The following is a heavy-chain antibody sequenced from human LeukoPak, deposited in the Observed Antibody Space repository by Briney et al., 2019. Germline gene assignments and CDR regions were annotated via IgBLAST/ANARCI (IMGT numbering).Heavy chain of an antibody. J-gene: IGHJ4*02. CDR2: IYYSGST. D-gene: IGHD3-3*01. CDR3: ARGRLVFGFDY. Sequence: SQTLSLTCTVSGGSISSGGYYWSWIRQHPGKGLEWIGYIYYSGSTYYNPSLKSRATISVDTSKNQFSLKLSSVTAADTAVYYCARGRLVFGFDYWGQGTLVTVSS. CDR1: GGSISSGGYY. V-gene: IGHV4-31*03.